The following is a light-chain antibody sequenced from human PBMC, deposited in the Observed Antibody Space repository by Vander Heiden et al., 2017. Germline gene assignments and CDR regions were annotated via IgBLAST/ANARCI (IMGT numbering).Light chain of an antibody. V-gene: IGKV3-20*01. Sequence: VLTQSPGTLSFSPGERATLSCRASQSVSSSSLAWYQQKSGQAPRLLISGASSRATGIPDRFSGSGSGTDFTLTISRLEPEDFAVYYCLQYGSSPGTFGQGTKVEIK. CDR1: QSVSSSS. J-gene: IGKJ1*01. CDR3: LQYGSSPGT. CDR2: GAS.